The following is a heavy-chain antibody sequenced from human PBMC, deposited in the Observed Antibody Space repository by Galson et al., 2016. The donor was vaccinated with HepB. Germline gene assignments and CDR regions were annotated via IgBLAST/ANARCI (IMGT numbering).Heavy chain of an antibody. D-gene: IGHD2-8*01. CDR1: GFSFSDHY. CDR2: IRNKRNNYIT. Sequence: SLRLSCAGSGFSFSDHYMDWVRQAPGKGLEWVGRIRNKRNNYITEYAASVIGRFTISRDDSRNSVDLQMNTLKTEDTAVDYCARMANGADSDWGQGTLVTVS. V-gene: IGHV3-72*01. CDR3: ARMANGADSD. J-gene: IGHJ4*02.